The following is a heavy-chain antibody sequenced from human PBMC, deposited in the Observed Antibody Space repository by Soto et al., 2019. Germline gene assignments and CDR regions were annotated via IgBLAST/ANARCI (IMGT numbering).Heavy chain of an antibody. CDR2: INTNTGNP. D-gene: IGHD6-6*01. V-gene: IGHV7-4-1*01. Sequence: SVKVSCKAAGYTFPSYAMNWVRQAPGQGLEWMGWINTNTGNPTYAQGFTGRFVFSLDTSVSTAYLQICSLKPEDTDVYYCARADYSSSFLDYGMDVSCQGTTVTVSS. J-gene: IGHJ6*02. CDR3: ARADYSSSFLDYGMDV. CDR1: GYTFPSYA.